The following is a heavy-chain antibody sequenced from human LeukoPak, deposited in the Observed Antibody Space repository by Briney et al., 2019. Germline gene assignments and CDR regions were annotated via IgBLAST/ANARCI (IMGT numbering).Heavy chain of an antibody. CDR1: GGSISSGFYY. J-gene: IGHJ4*02. CDR2: IYTSGST. Sequence: PSEALSLTCTVSGGSISSGFYYWRWIRQPAGKGLEWIGRIYTSGSTNYNPSLKSRISISVDTSKNQFSLKLTSVTAADTAVYYCAREHPRGEVDDFDYWGQGTLVTVSS. V-gene: IGHV4-61*02. CDR3: AREHPRGEVDDFDY. D-gene: IGHD3-16*01.